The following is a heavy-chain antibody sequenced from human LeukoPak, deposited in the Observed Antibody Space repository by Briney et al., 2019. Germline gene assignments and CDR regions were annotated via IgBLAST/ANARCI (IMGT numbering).Heavy chain of an antibody. J-gene: IGHJ5*02. V-gene: IGHV6-1*01. CDR1: GDSFSGNRAT. CDR3: ARRLTQYDCFDP. D-gene: IGHD2-2*01. CDR2: IYYRSKWYA. Sequence: SQTLSLTCAISGDSFSGNRATWNWLRQSPSRGLEWLGRIYYRSKWYADYAVSVKGRITINPDTSKNQFSLLLNSVTPEDTAVYYCARRLTQYDCFDPWGQGILVTVSS.